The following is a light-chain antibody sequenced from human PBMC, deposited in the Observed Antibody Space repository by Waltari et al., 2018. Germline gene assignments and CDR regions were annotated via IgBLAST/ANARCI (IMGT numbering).Light chain of an antibody. J-gene: IGKJ4*01. Sequence: EIVLTQSPGTLSLSPGERATLSCRASQSVPRYLAGYQHKPGLAPRLLIYDTSTRATGIPARFIVSGSGTDCSLTITSLESEDFAVYYCQQRADWPLTFGGGTKVEIK. CDR2: DTS. CDR3: QQRADWPLT. V-gene: IGKV3-11*01. CDR1: QSVPRY.